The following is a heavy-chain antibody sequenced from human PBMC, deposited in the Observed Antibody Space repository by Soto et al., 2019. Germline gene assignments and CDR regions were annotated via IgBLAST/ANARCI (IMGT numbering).Heavy chain of an antibody. V-gene: IGHV4-34*01. D-gene: IGHD3-10*01. J-gene: IGHJ4*02. CDR2: INHSGST. Sequence: PSETLSLTCAVYGGSFSGYYWSWIRQPPGKGLEWIGEINHSGSTNYNPSLKSRVTISVDTSKNQFSLKLSSVTAADTAVYYCAREEHYYGSGSVYYFDYWGQGTLVTVYS. CDR1: GGSFSGYY. CDR3: AREEHYYGSGSVYYFDY.